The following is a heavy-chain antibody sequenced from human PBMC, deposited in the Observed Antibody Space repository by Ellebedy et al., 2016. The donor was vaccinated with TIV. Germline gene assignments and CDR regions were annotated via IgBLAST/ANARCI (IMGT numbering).Heavy chain of an antibody. CDR2: IKEDGSER. V-gene: IGHV3-7*01. D-gene: IGHD6-13*01. CDR3: ATLYRASSWFH. Sequence: GESLKISXAASGFTFSAYGMHWVRQAPGKGLEWVASIKEDGSERSYVGSVKGRFTISRDNAKNSLYLQMTSLRAEDTAVYYCATLYRASSWFHWGQGTLVTVSS. J-gene: IGHJ4*02. CDR1: GFTFSAYG.